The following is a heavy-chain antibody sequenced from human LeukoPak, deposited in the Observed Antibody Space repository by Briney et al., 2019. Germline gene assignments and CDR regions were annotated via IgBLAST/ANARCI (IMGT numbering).Heavy chain of an antibody. V-gene: IGHV4-59*01. Sequence: SETLSLTCTVPGGSLSTYYWSWIRQTPMKGLEWIGYIYYSGSTDYSPSLKSRVTMSVDTSKSQFSLKLTSVTAADTAVYYCATLDIGSSSGWYFRYWGRGTLVTVSS. D-gene: IGHD6-19*01. J-gene: IGHJ4*02. CDR1: GGSLSTYY. CDR3: ATLDIGSSSGWYFRY. CDR2: IYYSGST.